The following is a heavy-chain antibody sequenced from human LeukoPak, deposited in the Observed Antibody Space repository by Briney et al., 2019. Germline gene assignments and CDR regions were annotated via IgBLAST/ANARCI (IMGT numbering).Heavy chain of an antibody. V-gene: IGHV1-69*01. CDR3: ARGLQYQLFKALRYYYMDV. J-gene: IGHJ6*03. Sequence: SVKVSCKASGGAFSSHAIAWVRQAPGQGPEWMGGIVPISGIADYAQKFQGRVTITADESTSTAYMELRSLTSDDTAVYYCARGLQYQLFKALRYYYMDVWGEGTTVTVSS. CDR1: GGAFSSHA. CDR2: IVPISGIA. D-gene: IGHD2-2*01.